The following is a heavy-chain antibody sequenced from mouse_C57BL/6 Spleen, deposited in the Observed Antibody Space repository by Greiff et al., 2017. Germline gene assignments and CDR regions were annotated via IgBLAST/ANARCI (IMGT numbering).Heavy chain of an antibody. J-gene: IGHJ2*01. CDR1: GYTFTSYW. Sequence: QVQLQQPGAELVKPGASVKLSCKASGYTFTSYWMQWVKQRPGQGLEWIGEIDPSDSYTNYNQKFKGKATLTVDTSSSTAYMQLSSLTSEDSAVYYCARSEFTTVADFDYWGQGTTLTVSS. CDR2: IDPSDSYT. V-gene: IGHV1-50*01. D-gene: IGHD1-1*01. CDR3: ARSEFTTVADFDY.